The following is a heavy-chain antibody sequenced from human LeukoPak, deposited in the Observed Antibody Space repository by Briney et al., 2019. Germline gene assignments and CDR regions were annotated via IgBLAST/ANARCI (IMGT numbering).Heavy chain of an antibody. CDR2: ISSSGSTI. Sequence: GGSPRLSCAASGFTSSDYYMSWSRHAPGEGLEWGSYISSSGSTIYYADSVKGRFTISRDNAKNSLYLQMNSLRAEDTAVYYCAKPPYYDILTGMDVWGQGTMVTVSS. CDR3: AKPPYYDILTGMDV. CDR1: GFTSSDYY. V-gene: IGHV3-11*01. J-gene: IGHJ3*01. D-gene: IGHD3-9*01.